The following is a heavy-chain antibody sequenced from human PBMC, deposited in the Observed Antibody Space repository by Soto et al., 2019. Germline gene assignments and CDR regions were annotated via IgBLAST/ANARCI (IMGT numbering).Heavy chain of an antibody. CDR3: ARLLGLVVPAADSKKGRISNWFDP. D-gene: IGHD2-2*01. V-gene: IGHV5-51*01. Sequence: GESLKISCKGSGYSFTSYWIGWVRQMPGKGLEWMGIIYPGDSDTRYSPSFQGQVTISADKSISTAYLQWSSLKASDTAMYYCARLLGLVVPAADSKKGRISNWFDPWGQGTLVTVSS. J-gene: IGHJ5*02. CDR1: GYSFTSYW. CDR2: IYPGDSDT.